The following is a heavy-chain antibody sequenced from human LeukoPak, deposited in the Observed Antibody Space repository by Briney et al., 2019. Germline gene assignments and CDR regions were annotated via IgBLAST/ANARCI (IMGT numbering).Heavy chain of an antibody. J-gene: IGHJ4*02. V-gene: IGHV3-66*01. CDR2: IYSGGST. CDR3: ARDGGYYYGSGSYYKGLGYYFDY. D-gene: IGHD3-10*01. Sequence: GGSLRLSCAASGFTVSSNYMSWVRQAPGKGLEWVSVIYSGGSTYYADSVKGRFTISRDNSKNTLYLQMNSLRAEDTAVYYCARDGGYYYGSGSYYKGLGYYFDYWGQGTLVTVSS. CDR1: GFTVSSNY.